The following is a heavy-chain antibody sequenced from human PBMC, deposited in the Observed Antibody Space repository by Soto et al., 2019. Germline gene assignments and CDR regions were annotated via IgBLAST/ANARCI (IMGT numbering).Heavy chain of an antibody. V-gene: IGHV1-69*01. Sequence: QVQLVQSGAEVKKPGSSVKVSCKASGGTFSSYAISWVRQAPGQGLEWMGGIIPIFGTANYAQKFQGRVTITADESTSTAYMELSSLRSEDTAVYYCTTADSSDYYDSGGYYYRWFDPWGQGTLVTVSS. J-gene: IGHJ5*02. CDR3: TTADSSDYYDSGGYYYRWFDP. D-gene: IGHD3-22*01. CDR1: GGTFSSYA. CDR2: IIPIFGTA.